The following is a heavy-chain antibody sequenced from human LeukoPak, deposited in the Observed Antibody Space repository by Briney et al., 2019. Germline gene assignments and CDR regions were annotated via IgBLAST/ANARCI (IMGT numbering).Heavy chain of an antibody. D-gene: IGHD3-10*01. CDR1: GGSFSGYY. V-gene: IGHV4-34*01. CDR3: ARLSGSGITMVRIGYYMDV. Sequence: SETLSLTCAVYGGSFSGYYWSWIRQPPGKGLEWIGEINHSGSTNYNPSLKSRVTISVDTSKNQFSLKLSSVTAADTAVYYCARLSGSGITMVRIGYYMDVWGKGTTVTISS. CDR2: INHSGST. J-gene: IGHJ6*03.